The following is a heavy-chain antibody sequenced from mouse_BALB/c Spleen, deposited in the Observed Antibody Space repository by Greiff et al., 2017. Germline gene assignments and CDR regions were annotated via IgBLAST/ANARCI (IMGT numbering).Heavy chain of an antibody. CDR2: IRNKANSYTT. J-gene: IGHJ2*01. V-gene: IGHV7-3*02. CDR1: GFTFTDYY. Sequence: DVKLVESGGGLVQPGGSLRLSCATSGFTFTDYYMSWVRQPPGKALEWLGFIRNKANSYTTEYSASVKGRFTISRDNSQSILYLQMNTLRAEDSATYYCARDRDYFDYWGQGTTLTVSS. CDR3: ARDRDYFDY.